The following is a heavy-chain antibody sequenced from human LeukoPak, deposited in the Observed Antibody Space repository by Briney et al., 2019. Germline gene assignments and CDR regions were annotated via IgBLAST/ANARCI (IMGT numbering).Heavy chain of an antibody. D-gene: IGHD2-2*01. Sequence: SETLSLTCTVSGGSINSHYWSWLRQSAGKGLEWIGRMFVGGSTNYNPSLKSRVLMSIDTSKKQFSLKLSSVTAADTAVYYCAAPRYCGSTSCLGDAFDIWGQGTMVTVSS. J-gene: IGHJ3*02. V-gene: IGHV4-4*07. CDR2: MFVGGST. CDR1: GGSINSHY. CDR3: AAPRYCGSTSCLGDAFDI.